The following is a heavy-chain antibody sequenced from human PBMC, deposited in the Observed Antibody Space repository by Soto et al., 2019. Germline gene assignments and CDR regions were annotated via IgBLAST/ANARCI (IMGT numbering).Heavy chain of an antibody. D-gene: IGHD2-8*01. CDR1: GYTFTSFG. CDR2: ISAYNGNT. J-gene: IGHJ6*02. CDR3: ARDRSMYYGMDV. V-gene: IGHV1-18*01. Sequence: QVQLVQSGGEVKKPGASVKVSCKATGYTFTSFGISWVRQAPGQGLEWMGWISAYNGNTNYAQKLQGRVTMTTDTSTTTSYMELRSLTSDDTAVYYCARDRSMYYGMDVWGQGTTVTVSS.